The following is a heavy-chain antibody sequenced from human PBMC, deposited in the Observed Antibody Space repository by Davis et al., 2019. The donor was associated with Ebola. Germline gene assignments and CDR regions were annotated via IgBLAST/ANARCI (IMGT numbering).Heavy chain of an antibody. CDR3: ARQMTNDYAMDV. D-gene: IGHD4-11*01. CDR1: GYSFTDYW. J-gene: IGHJ6*02. Sequence: KVSCKGSGYSFTDYWIGWVRQMPGKGLEWMGIIYPGDSDTRYSPSFQGQVTISVGKSIKTAYLQWNSLKASDSAMYYCARQMTNDYAMDVWGQGTTVTVSS. V-gene: IGHV5-51*01. CDR2: IYPGDSDT.